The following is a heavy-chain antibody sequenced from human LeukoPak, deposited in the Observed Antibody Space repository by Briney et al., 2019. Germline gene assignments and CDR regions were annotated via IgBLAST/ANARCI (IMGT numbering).Heavy chain of an antibody. CDR3: ARSVVAATETFDY. CDR2: ISSSGSTI. CDR1: GGSISSSSYY. V-gene: IGHV3-11*04. Sequence: PSETLSLTCTVSGGSISSSSYYWGWIRQPPGKGLEWVSYISSSGSTIFYADSVKGRFTISRDNAKNSLYLQMNSLRAEDTAVYYCARSVVAATETFDYWGQGTLVTVSS. D-gene: IGHD2-15*01. J-gene: IGHJ4*02.